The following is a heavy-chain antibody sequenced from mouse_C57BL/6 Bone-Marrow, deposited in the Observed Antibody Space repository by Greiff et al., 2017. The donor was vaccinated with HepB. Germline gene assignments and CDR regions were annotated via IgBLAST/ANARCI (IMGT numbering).Heavy chain of an antibody. D-gene: IGHD2-10*01. Sequence: EVKLQQSGAELVRPGASVKLSCTASGFNIKDDYMHWVKQRPEQGLEWIGWIDPENGDTEYASKFQGKATITADTSSNTAYLQLSSLTSEDTAVYYCTTTYYHYYAMDYWGQGTSVTVSS. V-gene: IGHV14-4*01. CDR3: TTTYYHYYAMDY. CDR2: IDPENGDT. J-gene: IGHJ4*01. CDR1: GFNIKDDY.